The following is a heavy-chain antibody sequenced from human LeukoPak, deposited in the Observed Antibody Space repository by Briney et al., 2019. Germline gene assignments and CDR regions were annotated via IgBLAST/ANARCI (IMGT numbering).Heavy chain of an antibody. CDR1: GYTFTSYY. CDR2: INPSGGST. CDR3: ARDIGDTLDAFDI. D-gene: IGHD5-18*01. J-gene: IGHJ3*02. V-gene: IGHV1-46*01. Sequence: TSVKVSCKASGYTFTSYYMHWVRQAPGQGLEWMGIINPSGGSTSYAQKFQGRVTMTRDTSTSTVYMELSSLRSEDTAVYYCARDIGDTLDAFDIWGQGTMVTVSS.